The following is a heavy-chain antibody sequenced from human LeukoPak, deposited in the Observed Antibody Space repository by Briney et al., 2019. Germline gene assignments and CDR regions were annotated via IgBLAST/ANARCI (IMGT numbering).Heavy chain of an antibody. CDR2: ISGSGAIT. D-gene: IGHD3-10*01. CDR3: AKEGRGLLWFGEHRVDY. V-gene: IGHV3-23*01. Sequence: PGGSLRLSCAASGFTFSSYAMSWVRQAPGKGLEGVSAISGSGAITYYADSVKGRFTISRDNSKNTLFLQMNSLRAEDTAVYYCAKEGRGLLWFGEHRVDYWGQGTLVTVSS. J-gene: IGHJ4*02. CDR1: GFTFSSYA.